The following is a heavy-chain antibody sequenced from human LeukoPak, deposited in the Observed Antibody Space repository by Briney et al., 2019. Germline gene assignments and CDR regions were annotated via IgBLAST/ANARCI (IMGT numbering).Heavy chain of an antibody. CDR3: ARDTPLYNWFDP. J-gene: IGHJ5*02. V-gene: IGHV3-21*01. CDR1: GFTFSSYS. Sequence: GGSLRLSCAASGFTFSSYSMNWVRQAPGKGLEWVSSISSSSSYIYYADSVKGRFTISRDNAKNSLYLQMNSLRAEDTAVYYCARDTPLYNWFDPWGQGTLVTVSS. D-gene: IGHD2-15*01. CDR2: ISSSSSYI.